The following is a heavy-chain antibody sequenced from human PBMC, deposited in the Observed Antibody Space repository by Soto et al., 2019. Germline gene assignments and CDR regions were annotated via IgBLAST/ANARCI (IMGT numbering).Heavy chain of an antibody. CDR3: ARDSPGGYYDSSGSLDYFDY. CDR2: ISAYNGNT. Sequence: QVQLVQSGAEVKKPGASVKVSCKASGYTFTSYGISWVRQAPGQGLEWMGWISAYNGNTNYAQKLQGRVTMTTDTSTSTAYMELRSLRSDDTAVYYCARDSPGGYYDSSGSLDYFDYWGQGTLVTVSS. CDR1: GYTFTSYG. D-gene: IGHD3-22*01. V-gene: IGHV1-18*04. J-gene: IGHJ4*02.